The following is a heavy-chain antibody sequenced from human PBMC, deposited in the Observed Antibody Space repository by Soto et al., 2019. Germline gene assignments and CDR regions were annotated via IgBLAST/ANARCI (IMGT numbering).Heavy chain of an antibody. CDR2: ISYDGSNK. Sequence: PGGSLRLSCAAPGFSFSGCGMHWVRQAPGKGLEWVAVISYDGSNKYYADSVKGRFTISRDNSKSTLDLQMNSLRAEDTAVYYCAKDGSGLTYYFDYWGQGALVTVSS. CDR3: AKDGSGLTYYFDY. D-gene: IGHD6-19*01. CDR1: GFSFSGCG. J-gene: IGHJ4*02. V-gene: IGHV3-30*18.